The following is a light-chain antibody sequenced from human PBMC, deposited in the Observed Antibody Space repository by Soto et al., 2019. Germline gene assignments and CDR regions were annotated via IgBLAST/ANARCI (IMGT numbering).Light chain of an antibody. V-gene: IGLV2-14*01. CDR2: DVT. J-gene: IGLJ1*01. Sequence: QSVLTQPASVSGSPGQSVAISCTGTSGDVGGYNSVSWYQQHPGKAPKLMIYDVTNRPSGVSNRFSGSKSGNTASLTISGLQAEDEADYYCSSYASGGTYVFGTGTRSPS. CDR1: SGDVGGYNS. CDR3: SSYASGGTYV.